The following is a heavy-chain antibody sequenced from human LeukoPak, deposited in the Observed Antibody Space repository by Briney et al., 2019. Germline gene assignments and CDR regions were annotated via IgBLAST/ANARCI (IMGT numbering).Heavy chain of an antibody. V-gene: IGHV3-15*01. J-gene: IGHJ4*02. Sequence: GGSLRLSCAASGFTFSSYAMSWVRQAPGKGLEWVGRIKSKTDGGTTDYAAPVKGRFTISRDDSKNTLYLQMNSLKTEDTAVYYCTTDHCDFWSGYSSNWGQGTLVTVSS. D-gene: IGHD3-3*01. CDR1: GFTFSSYA. CDR2: IKSKTDGGTT. CDR3: TTDHCDFWSGYSSN.